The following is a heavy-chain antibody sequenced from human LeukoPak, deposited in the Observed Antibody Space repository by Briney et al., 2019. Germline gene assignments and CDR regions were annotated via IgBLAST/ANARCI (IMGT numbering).Heavy chain of an antibody. CDR3: ARAHWTDGAFDI. V-gene: IGHV3-21*01. Sequence: VGSLRLSCAASGFTFSSYSMNWVRQAPGKGLEWVSSISSSSSYIYYADSVKGRFTISRDNAKNSLYLQMNSLRAEDTAVYYCARAHWTDGAFDIWGQGTMVTVSS. D-gene: IGHD3/OR15-3a*01. CDR2: ISSSSSYI. J-gene: IGHJ3*02. CDR1: GFTFSSYS.